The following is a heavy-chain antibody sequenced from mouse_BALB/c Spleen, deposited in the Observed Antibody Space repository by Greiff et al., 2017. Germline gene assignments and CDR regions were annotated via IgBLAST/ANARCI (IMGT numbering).Heavy chain of an antibody. CDR1: GFNIKDTY. CDR2: IDPANGNT. V-gene: IGHV14-3*02. J-gene: IGHJ4*01. Sequence: EVQRVESGAELVKPGASVKLSCTASGFNIKDTYMHWVKQRPEQGLEWIGRIDPANGNTKYDPKFQGKATITADTSSNTAYLQLSSLTSEDTAVYYCARVDYYAMDYWGQGTSVTVSS. CDR3: ARVDYYAMDY.